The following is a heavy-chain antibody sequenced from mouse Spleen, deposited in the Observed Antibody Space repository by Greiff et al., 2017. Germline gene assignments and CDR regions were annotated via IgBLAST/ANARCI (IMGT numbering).Heavy chain of an antibody. V-gene: IGHV5-6-4*01. CDR3: TRAGGYYDYDAPWFAY. CDR1: GFTFSSYT. Sequence: EVHLVESGGGLVKPGGSLKLSCAASGFTFSSYTMSWVRQTPEKRLEWVATISSGGSYTYYPDSVKGRFTISRDNAKNTLYLQMSSLKSEDTAMYYCTRAGGYYDYDAPWFAYWGQGTSVTVSS. CDR2: ISSGGSYT. J-gene: IGHJ4*01. D-gene: IGHD2-4*01.